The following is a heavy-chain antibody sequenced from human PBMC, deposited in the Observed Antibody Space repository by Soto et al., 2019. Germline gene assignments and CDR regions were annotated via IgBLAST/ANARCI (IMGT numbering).Heavy chain of an antibody. Sequence: LGGSLRLSCASSGLTFSNYTMHWVRRAPGKGLEWGALISYDQIDKYFADAVKGRFTISRDNSKNTLYLQMDSLRAEDTAVYYCAGRSGSSDYWGRGTLVTVSS. D-gene: IGHD3-10*01. CDR1: GLTFSNYT. CDR3: AGRSGSSDY. CDR2: ISYDQIDK. V-gene: IGHV3-30*04. J-gene: IGHJ4*02.